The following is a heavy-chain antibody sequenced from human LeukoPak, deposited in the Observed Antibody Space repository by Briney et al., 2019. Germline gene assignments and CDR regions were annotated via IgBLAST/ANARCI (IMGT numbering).Heavy chain of an antibody. CDR1: GGFISDSRT. J-gene: IGHJ4*02. CDR3: ARVLTAAGLDF. D-gene: IGHD6-25*01. Sequence: SETLSLTCTVSGGFISDSRTWGWVRQPPGKGLEWLANVHNDGRSAPNPSLKSRVTISLDTSKNQFSLKVRSVTAADTAFYYCARVLTAAGLDFWGQGTLVTVSS. V-gene: IGHV4-39*07. CDR2: VHNDGRS.